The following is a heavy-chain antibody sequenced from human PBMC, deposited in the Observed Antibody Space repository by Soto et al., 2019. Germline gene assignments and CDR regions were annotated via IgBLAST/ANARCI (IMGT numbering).Heavy chain of an antibody. CDR3: AHRRNDYGDYVGTHFDY. Sequence: QITLKESGPTLVKPTQTLTLTCTFSGFSLSTSGVGVGWIRQPPGKALEWLALIYWDDDKRYSPSLKSRLTITKDTSKNQVVLTMTNMDPVDTATYYCAHRRNDYGDYVGTHFDYWGQGTLVTVSS. V-gene: IGHV2-5*02. D-gene: IGHD4-17*01. CDR1: GFSLSTSGVG. CDR2: IYWDDDK. J-gene: IGHJ4*02.